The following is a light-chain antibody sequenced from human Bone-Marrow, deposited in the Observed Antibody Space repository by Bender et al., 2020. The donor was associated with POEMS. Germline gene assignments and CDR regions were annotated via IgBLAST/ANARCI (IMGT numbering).Light chain of an antibody. Sequence: QSALTQPASVSGSPGQSITISCTGSNSDVVSWYQQYPGKVPKLMIYEGSKRPSGVSHRFSGSKYGNTASLTISGLQPEDEADYYCCAYVNRRPSFGGGTKVTVL. CDR3: CAYVNRRPS. CDR2: EGS. CDR1: NSDVV. V-gene: IGLV2-23*01. J-gene: IGLJ2*01.